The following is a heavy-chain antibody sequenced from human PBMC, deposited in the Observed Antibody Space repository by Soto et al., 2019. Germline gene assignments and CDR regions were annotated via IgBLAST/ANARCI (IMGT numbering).Heavy chain of an antibody. CDR3: TSYSSTYCGGDCYPEYFQH. CDR1: GFTFSNAW. J-gene: IGHJ1*01. D-gene: IGHD2-21*01. Sequence: GGSLRLSCAASGFTFSNAWMSWVRQAPGKGLEWVGRIKSKTDGGTTDYAAPVKGRFTISRDDSKNTLYLQMNSLKTEDTAVYYCTSYSSTYCGGDCYPEYFQHWGQGTLVTVSS. CDR2: IKSKTDGGTT. V-gene: IGHV3-15*01.